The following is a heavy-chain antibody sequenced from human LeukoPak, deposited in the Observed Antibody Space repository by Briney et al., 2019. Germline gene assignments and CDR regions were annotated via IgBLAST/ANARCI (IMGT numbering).Heavy chain of an antibody. J-gene: IGHJ6*03. CDR2: ISSSSSYI. V-gene: IGHV3-21*01. Sequence: GGSLRLSCAASGFTFSSYAMSWVRQAPGKGLEWVSSISSSSSYIYYADSVKGRFTISRDNAKNSLYLQMNSLRAEDTAVYYCARDYPPHSSSWYIGYYYYYYMDVWGKGTTVTVSS. CDR1: GFTFSSYA. D-gene: IGHD6-13*01. CDR3: ARDYPPHSSSWYIGYYYYYYMDV.